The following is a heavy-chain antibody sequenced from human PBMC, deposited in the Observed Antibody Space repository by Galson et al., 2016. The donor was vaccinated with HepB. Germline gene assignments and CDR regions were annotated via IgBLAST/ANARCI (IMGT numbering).Heavy chain of an antibody. CDR1: GFTFSRFW. D-gene: IGHD4-17*01. V-gene: IGHV3-7*01. J-gene: IGHJ5*02. CDR2: IKQDGSER. Sequence: SLRLSCATSGFTFSRFWMTWVRQAPGKGLEWVANIKQDGSERYYVDSVKGRFTISRDNAKNSLYLQMNSLRVEDTAVYYGAREPWYGDRENAWGRGTLVTVSS. CDR3: AREPWYGDRENA.